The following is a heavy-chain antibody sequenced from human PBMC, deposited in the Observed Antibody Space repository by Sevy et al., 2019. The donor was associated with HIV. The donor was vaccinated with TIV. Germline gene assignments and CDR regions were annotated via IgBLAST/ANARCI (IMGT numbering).Heavy chain of an antibody. J-gene: IGHJ5*02. CDR2: IYYSGST. D-gene: IGHD2-8*01. CDR1: GGSISSGGYY. Sequence: SETLSLTCTVSGGSISSGGYYWSWIRQHPGKGLEWIGYIYYSGSTYYNPSLKSRVTISVDTSKNQFSLKLSSVTAADTAMYYCARGSKGYCTNGVCYPIIRPGSFFDPWGQGTLVTVSS. V-gene: IGHV4-31*03. CDR3: ARGSKGYCTNGVCYPIIRPGSFFDP.